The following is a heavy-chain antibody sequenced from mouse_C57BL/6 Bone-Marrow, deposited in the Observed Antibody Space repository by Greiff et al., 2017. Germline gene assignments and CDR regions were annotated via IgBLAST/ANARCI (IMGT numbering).Heavy chain of an antibody. V-gene: IGHV2-6*01. J-gene: IGHJ3*01. CDR1: GFSLTSYG. CDR3: ASISFITTVGSWFAY. D-gene: IGHD1-1*01. CDR2: IWGVGST. Sequence: QVQLQQSGPGLVAPSQSLSITCTVSGFSLTSYGVDWVRQSPGKGLEWLGVIWGVGSTNYNSALKSRLSISKDNSKSQVFLKMNSLQTDATAMYYCASISFITTVGSWFAYWGQGTLVTVSA.